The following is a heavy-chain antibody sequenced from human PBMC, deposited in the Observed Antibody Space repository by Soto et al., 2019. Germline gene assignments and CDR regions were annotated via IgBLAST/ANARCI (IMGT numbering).Heavy chain of an antibody. CDR2: IKQDGSEK. CDR3: ARGGTSMIVEGAFDD. D-gene: IGHD3-22*01. V-gene: IGHV3-7*01. CDR1: GFAFSNYW. Sequence: GGSLRLSCAASGFAFSNYWMSWVRQAPGKGLEWVATIKQDGSEKYYVDSVKGRFTISRDKAKNSLYLQMNSLRAEDTAVYHCARGGTSMIVEGAFDDWGQGALVTVSS. J-gene: IGHJ4*02.